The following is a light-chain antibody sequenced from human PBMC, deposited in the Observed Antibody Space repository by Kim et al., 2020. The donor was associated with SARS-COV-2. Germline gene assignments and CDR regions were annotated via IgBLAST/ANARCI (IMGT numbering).Light chain of an antibody. CDR1: NLGDRY. Sequence: SYELTQPPSVSVSPGQTASITCSGDNLGDRYVCWYQQKPGQSPVLIIYQDIKRPSGIPERFSGSNSGNTATLTISGTQAMDEADYYCQAWDRRVFGGGTK. J-gene: IGLJ3*02. CDR2: QDI. V-gene: IGLV3-1*01. CDR3: QAWDRRV.